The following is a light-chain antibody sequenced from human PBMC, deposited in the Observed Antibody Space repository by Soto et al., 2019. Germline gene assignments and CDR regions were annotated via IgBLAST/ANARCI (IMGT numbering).Light chain of an antibody. CDR2: DAS. CDR1: QSISSW. CDR3: QQYNSYSPLT. J-gene: IGKJ4*01. V-gene: IGKV1-5*01. Sequence: DIQMTQSPSTLSASVGDRVTIPCRASQSISSWLAWYQQKPGKAPKLLIYDASSLESGVPSRFSGSGSGTEFTLTISSLQPDDFATYHCQQYNSYSPLTFGGGTKVDI.